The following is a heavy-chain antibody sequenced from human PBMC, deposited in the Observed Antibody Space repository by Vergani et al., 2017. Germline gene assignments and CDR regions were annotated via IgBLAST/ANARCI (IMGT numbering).Heavy chain of an antibody. D-gene: IGHD5-12*01. CDR1: GFTFSSYG. J-gene: IGHJ4*02. V-gene: IGHV3-30*18. CDR3: AKNSGYDLYYFDY. CDR2: ISYDGSNK. Sequence: QVQLVESGGGVVQPGRSLRLSCAASGFTFSSYGMHWVRQAPGKGLEWVAVISYDGSNKYYADSVKGRFTISRDNSKNTLYLQMNSLRAEDTSGYYCAKNSGYDLYYFDYWGQGTLVTVSS.